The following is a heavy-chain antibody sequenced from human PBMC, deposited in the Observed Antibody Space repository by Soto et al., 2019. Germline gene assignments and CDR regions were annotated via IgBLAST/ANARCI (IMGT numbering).Heavy chain of an antibody. D-gene: IGHD2-21*02. J-gene: IGHJ3*02. CDR2: ISAYNGNT. V-gene: IGHV1-18*04. CDR1: GYTFNTYG. CDR3: ARDLAYCGGDCHNDVFDI. Sequence: ASLKVSCKASGYTFNTYGISWVRQAPGQGIEWMGWISAYNGNTYYTQKLQGRVTMTTDTSTSTAYMELRSLRSDDTAVYYCARDLAYCGGDCHNDVFDIWGQGTMVTVSS.